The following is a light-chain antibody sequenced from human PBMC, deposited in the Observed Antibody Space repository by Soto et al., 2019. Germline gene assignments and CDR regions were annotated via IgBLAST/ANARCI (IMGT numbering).Light chain of an antibody. J-gene: IGKJ5*01. CDR3: QQFNSYPIT. CDR2: DAS. CDR1: QGISSA. V-gene: IGKV1-13*02. Sequence: AIQLTQSPSSLSASVGDRVTITCRASQGISSALAWYQQKPGKAPKLLIYDASSLESGVPSRFSGSGSGTDFTLTISSLQPEDFSTYYCQQFNSYPITFGQGTRLEIK.